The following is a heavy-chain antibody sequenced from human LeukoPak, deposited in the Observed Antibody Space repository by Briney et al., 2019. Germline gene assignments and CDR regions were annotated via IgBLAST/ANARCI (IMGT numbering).Heavy chain of an antibody. V-gene: IGHV3-21*01. Sequence: KPGGSLRLSCAASGFTFSSYSMNWVRQAPGKGLEWVSSISSSSSYIYYADSVKGRFTISRDNAKNSLYLQMNSLRAEDTAVYYCARDPGESGYSYDYVVEVGGGAFDIWGQGTMVTVSS. J-gene: IGHJ3*02. CDR3: ARDPGESGYSYDYVVEVGGGAFDI. D-gene: IGHD5-18*01. CDR1: GFTFSSYS. CDR2: ISSSSSYI.